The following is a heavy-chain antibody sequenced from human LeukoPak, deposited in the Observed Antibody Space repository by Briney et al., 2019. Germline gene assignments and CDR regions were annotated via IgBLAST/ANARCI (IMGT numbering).Heavy chain of an antibody. CDR2: IIPIFGTA. J-gene: IGHJ6*03. Sequence: GASVKVSCKASGGTFSSYAISWVRQAPGQGLEWMGGIIPIFGTANYAQKFQGRVTTTTDESTSTAYMELSSLRSEDTAVYYCARGDVVVPAAPLEGYYYTDVWGKGTTVTVSS. CDR3: ARGDVVVPAAPLEGYYYTDV. CDR1: GGTFSSYA. D-gene: IGHD2-2*01. V-gene: IGHV1-69*05.